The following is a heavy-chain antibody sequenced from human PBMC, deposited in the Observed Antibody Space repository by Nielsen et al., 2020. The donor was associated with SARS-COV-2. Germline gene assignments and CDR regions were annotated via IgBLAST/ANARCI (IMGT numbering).Heavy chain of an antibody. Sequence: GGSLRLSCAASGFTFDDYAMHWVRQAPGKGLEWVSGISWNSGSIGYADSVKGRFTISRDNSKNTLYLQMNSLSAEDTAVYYCARPHSGSYQGAFDIWGQGTMVTVSS. V-gene: IGHV3-9*01. CDR3: ARPHSGSYQGAFDI. D-gene: IGHD1-26*01. CDR1: GFTFDDYA. J-gene: IGHJ3*02. CDR2: ISWNSGSI.